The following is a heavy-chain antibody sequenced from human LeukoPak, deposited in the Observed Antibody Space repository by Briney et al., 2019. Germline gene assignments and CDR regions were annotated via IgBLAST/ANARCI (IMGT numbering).Heavy chain of an antibody. V-gene: IGHV3-30*02. Sequence: GGSLRLSCAASGFTFSAYDIHWVRQAPGKGLEWVAFIRYDGSNKYYADSVKGRFTISRDNSKNTLYLQMNSMRAEDTAVYYCAKDRPYFFDYWGQGTLVTVSS. CDR1: GFTFSAYD. CDR3: AKDRPYFFDY. J-gene: IGHJ4*02. CDR2: IRYDGSNK.